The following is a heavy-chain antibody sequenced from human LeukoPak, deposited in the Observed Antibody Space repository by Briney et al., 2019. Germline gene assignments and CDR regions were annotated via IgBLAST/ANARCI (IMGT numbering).Heavy chain of an antibody. CDR2: INHSGST. V-gene: IGHV4-34*01. D-gene: IGHD2-2*01. J-gene: IGHJ6*02. CDR3: ASVPYCSSTSCYLTFGYYYYGMDV. CDR1: GGSFSDYY. Sequence: SETLSLTCAVYGGSFSDYYWTWIRQSPGKGLEWIGEINHSGSTNYNPSLKSRVTISVDTSKNQFSLKLNSVTAADTAVYYCASVPYCSSTSCYLTFGYYYYGMDVWGQGTTVTVSS.